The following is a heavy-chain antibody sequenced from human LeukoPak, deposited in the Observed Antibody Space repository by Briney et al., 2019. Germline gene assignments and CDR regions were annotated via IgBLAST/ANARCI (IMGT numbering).Heavy chain of an antibody. CDR1: GFTFSSYE. CDR2: ISSSGRTI. D-gene: IGHD3-16*01. CDR3: ARDQRWGGEYFDY. V-gene: IGHV3-48*03. Sequence: QPGGSLRLSCAASGFTFSSYEMNWVRQAPGKGLEWDSYISSSGRTIYYADSVKGRFTISRDNAKNSLYLQMNSLRAEDTAVYYCARDQRWGGEYFDYWGQGTLVTVSS. J-gene: IGHJ4*02.